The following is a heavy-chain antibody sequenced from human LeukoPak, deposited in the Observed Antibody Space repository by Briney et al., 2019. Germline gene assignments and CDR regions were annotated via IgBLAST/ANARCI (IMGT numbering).Heavy chain of an antibody. CDR2: FYDSGST. D-gene: IGHD6-25*01. V-gene: IGHV4-39*07. CDR1: GSISSSNFY. J-gene: IGHJ4*02. Sequence: PSETLSLTCTVSGSISSSNFYWGWIRPPPGKGLEWIGSFYDSGSTYYNPSLKSRATISVDTFKNHFSLKLTSVTAADTAVYYCVIFVGFWGRGILVTVSS. CDR3: VIFVGF.